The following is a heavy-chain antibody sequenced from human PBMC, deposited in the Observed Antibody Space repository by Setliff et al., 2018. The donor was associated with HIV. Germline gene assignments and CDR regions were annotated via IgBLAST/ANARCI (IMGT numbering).Heavy chain of an antibody. D-gene: IGHD2-15*01. V-gene: IGHV3-23*01. Sequence: LRLSCAASGFTVDTGAMNWVRQAPGKGLEWVSTIGCWGTCTFYADSVKGRFTISRDNSKNTMYLQMNSLRAEDTAVYYCAKDGQGYCSGGSCYPDYWGQGTLVTVSS. CDR1: GFTVDTGA. CDR3: AKDGQGYCSGGSCYPDY. CDR2: IGCWGTCT. J-gene: IGHJ4*02.